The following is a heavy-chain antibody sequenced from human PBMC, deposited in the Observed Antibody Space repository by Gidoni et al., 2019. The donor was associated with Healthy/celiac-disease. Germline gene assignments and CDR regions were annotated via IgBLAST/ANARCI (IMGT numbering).Heavy chain of an antibody. V-gene: IGHV4-61*02. Sequence: QVQLQESGPGLVKPSQTLSLTCTVSGGSIRSGSYYWSWIRQAAGKGLEWIGLIYTRGSTNYNPSLKSRVTISVDTSKIQFSLKLSSVTAADTAVYYCARAPDYDYVWGSYRRDYFDYWGQGTLVTVSS. CDR1: GGSIRSGSYY. J-gene: IGHJ4*02. CDR2: IYTRGST. D-gene: IGHD3-16*02. CDR3: ARAPDYDYVWGSYRRDYFDY.